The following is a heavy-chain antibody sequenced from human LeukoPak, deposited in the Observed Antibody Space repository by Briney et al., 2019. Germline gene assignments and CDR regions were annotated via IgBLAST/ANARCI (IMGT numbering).Heavy chain of an antibody. Sequence: GGPLRLSCAASEFTFSSYEMHGVPQAPGKGLVWVSYISSSGNTRYAGSVKGRFTISRDKAKNSLYLQMNSLRAEDTAVYYCARERDYSRDAFDIWGQGTMVTVSS. CDR3: ARERDYSRDAFDI. V-gene: IGHV3-48*03. D-gene: IGHD4-11*01. CDR1: EFTFSSYE. CDR2: ISSSGNTR. J-gene: IGHJ3*02.